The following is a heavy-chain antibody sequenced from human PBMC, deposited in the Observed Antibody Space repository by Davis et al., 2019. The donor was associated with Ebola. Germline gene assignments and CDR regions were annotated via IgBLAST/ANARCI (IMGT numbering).Heavy chain of an antibody. CDR2: ISYDGSNK. J-gene: IGHJ4*02. CDR1: GFTFSSYG. D-gene: IGHD2-15*01. Sequence: GESLKISCAASGFTFSSYGMHWVRQAPGKGLEWVAVISYDGSNKYYADSVKGRFTISRDNSKNTLYLQMNSLRAEDTAVYYCAKEAVAATRYFDYWGQGTLVTVSS. CDR3: AKEAVAATRYFDY. V-gene: IGHV3-30*18.